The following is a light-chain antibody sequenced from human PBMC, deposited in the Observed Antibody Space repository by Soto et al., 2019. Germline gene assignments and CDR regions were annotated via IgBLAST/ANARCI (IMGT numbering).Light chain of an antibody. CDR3: GTWDSSLRRV. CDR1: SSNTGNNY. Sequence: QAVLTQPPSVSAAQGQKVTISCSGSSSNTGNNYVCWYQELPGIAPKRLTYDNNKGPSGIPDRFSRSKSGTSATLGITGLQTGDQAVYYCGTWDSSLRRVFGTGTKVPVL. V-gene: IGLV1-51*01. J-gene: IGLJ1*01. CDR2: DNN.